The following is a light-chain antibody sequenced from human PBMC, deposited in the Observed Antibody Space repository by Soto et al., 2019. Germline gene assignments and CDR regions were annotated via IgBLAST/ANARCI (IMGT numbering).Light chain of an antibody. CDR1: SGHSSYI. J-gene: IGLJ2*01. CDR3: ETWDSNTHVV. CDR2: LEGSGSY. Sequence: QSVLTQSSSASASLASSVKLTCTLSSGHSSYIIAWHQQQPGKAPRYLMKLEGSGSYNKGSGVPDRFSGSSSGADRYLTISNLQSEDEADYYSETWDSNTHVVFGGGTQLTVL. V-gene: IGLV4-60*03.